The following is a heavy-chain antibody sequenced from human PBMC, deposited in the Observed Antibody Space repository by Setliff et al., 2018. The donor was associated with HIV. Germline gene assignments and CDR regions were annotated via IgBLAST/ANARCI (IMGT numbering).Heavy chain of an antibody. V-gene: IGHV3-66*02. D-gene: IGHD6-13*01. CDR3: ARPRLYSNALEY. CDR2: IYSSGDT. J-gene: IGHJ4*02. CDR1: GFSVSSSY. Sequence: LRLSCAASGFSVSSSYMSWVRQTPGEGLEWVSSIYSSGDTYHADSVKGRFTLSRDNSKNTVYLQMNSLRPEDTAVYYCARPRLYSNALEYWGQGTLVTVSS.